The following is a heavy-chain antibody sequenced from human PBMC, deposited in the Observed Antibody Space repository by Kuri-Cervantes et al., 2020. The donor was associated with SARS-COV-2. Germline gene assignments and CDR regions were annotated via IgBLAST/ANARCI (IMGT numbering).Heavy chain of an antibody. CDR1: GFTFSSYA. Sequence: GESLKISCAASGFTFSSYAMHWVRQAPGKGLEWVAVISYDGSNKYYADSVKGRFTISRDNSKNTLYLQMNSLRAEDTAVYNCARARAAAGTFIEYFQHWGQGTLVTVSS. V-gene: IGHV3-30-3*01. J-gene: IGHJ1*01. CDR2: ISYDGSNK. D-gene: IGHD6-13*01. CDR3: ARARAAAGTFIEYFQH.